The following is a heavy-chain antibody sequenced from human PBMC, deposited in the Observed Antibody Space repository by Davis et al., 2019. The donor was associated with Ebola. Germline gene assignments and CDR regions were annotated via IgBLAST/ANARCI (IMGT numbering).Heavy chain of an antibody. CDR2: IYHSGST. D-gene: IGHD3/OR15-3a*01. V-gene: IGHV4-30-2*01. Sequence: LRLSCAVSGGSISSGGYSWSWIRQPPGKGLEWIGYIYHSGSTYYNPSLKSRVTISVDRSKNQFSLKLSSVTAADTAVYYCARAPDFPFAFDIWGQGTMVTVSS. CDR1: GGSISSGGYS. J-gene: IGHJ3*02. CDR3: ARAPDFPFAFDI.